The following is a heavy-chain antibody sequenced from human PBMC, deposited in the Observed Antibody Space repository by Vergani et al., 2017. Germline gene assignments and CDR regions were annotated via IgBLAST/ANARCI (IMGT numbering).Heavy chain of an antibody. CDR2: IYYSGST. CDR3: ARGTLLWFGDLGGPRQPFDY. CDR1: GGSISSYY. Sequence: QVQLQESGPGLVKPSETLSLTCTVSGGSISSYYWSWIRQPPGKGLEWIGYIYYSGSTNYNPSLKSRVTISVDTSKNQLSLKVSAVTAADTAVYYCARGTLLWFGDLGGPRQPFDYWGQGTLVTVSS. D-gene: IGHD3-10*01. J-gene: IGHJ4*02. V-gene: IGHV4-59*01.